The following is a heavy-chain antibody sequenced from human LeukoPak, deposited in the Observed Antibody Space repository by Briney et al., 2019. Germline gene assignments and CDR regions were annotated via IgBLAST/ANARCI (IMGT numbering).Heavy chain of an antibody. D-gene: IGHD3-16*01. J-gene: IGHJ4*02. CDR3: ARGVGPLAANTLAY. CDR2: LYSDGNT. Sequence: GGSLRLSCAASGFTVITNDMTWVRQAPGKGLEWVSVLYSDGNTKYADSVQGRFTISRDNSKNTLYLEMNSLNPDDTAGYYWARGVGPLAANTLAYWGQGTLVTVSS. V-gene: IGHV3-53*01. CDR1: GFTVITND.